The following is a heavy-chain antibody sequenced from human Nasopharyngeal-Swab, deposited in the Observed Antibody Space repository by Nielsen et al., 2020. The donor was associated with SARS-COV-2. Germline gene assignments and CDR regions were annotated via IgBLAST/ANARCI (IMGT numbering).Heavy chain of an antibody. V-gene: IGHV3-15*01. CDR3: AADDVGSFS. Sequence: VRQAPGKGLEWVGRIKSSTDGGTTDYIAPVKGRFNISRDDSKNTLYLQMTSLKTEDTAVYYCAADDVGSFSWGRGTLVTVSS. D-gene: IGHD1-1*01. CDR2: IKSSTDGGTT. J-gene: IGHJ5*02.